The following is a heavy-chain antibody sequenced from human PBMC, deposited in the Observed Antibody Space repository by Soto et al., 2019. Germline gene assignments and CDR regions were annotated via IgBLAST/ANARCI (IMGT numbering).Heavy chain of an antibody. CDR2: ISAYNGNT. V-gene: IGHV1-18*01. Sequence: ASVKVSCKASGCTFTSYGISWVRQAPGQGLEWMGWISAYNGNTNYAQKLQGRVTMTTDTSTSTAYMELRSLRSDDTAVYYCARDLGRIAAAGSTDYWGQGTLVTVSS. J-gene: IGHJ4*02. CDR1: GCTFTSYG. D-gene: IGHD6-13*01. CDR3: ARDLGRIAAAGSTDY.